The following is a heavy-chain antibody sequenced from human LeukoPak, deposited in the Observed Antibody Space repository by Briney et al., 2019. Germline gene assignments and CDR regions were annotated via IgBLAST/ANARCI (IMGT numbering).Heavy chain of an antibody. Sequence: GGSLRLSCAASGFTVSSNYMSWVRQAPGKGLEWVSVIYSGGSTYYADSVKGRFTISRDNSKNTLYLQMNSLRAEDTAVYYCARDRSVAAAGAFDIWVQGTMVTVSS. CDR1: GFTVSSNY. V-gene: IGHV3-66*01. CDR2: IYSGGST. D-gene: IGHD6-13*01. CDR3: ARDRSVAAAGAFDI. J-gene: IGHJ3*02.